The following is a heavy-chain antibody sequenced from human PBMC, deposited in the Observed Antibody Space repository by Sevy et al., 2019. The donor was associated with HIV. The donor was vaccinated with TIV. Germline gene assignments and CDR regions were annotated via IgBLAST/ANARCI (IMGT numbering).Heavy chain of an antibody. J-gene: IGHJ4*02. CDR3: ARDWGVEYGGSDF. CDR1: GFTFSNYW. V-gene: IGHV3-7*03. D-gene: IGHD2-21*01. CDR2: IKPDGSQK. Sequence: GGSLRLSCAASGFTFSNYWMTWVRQAPGKGLEWVANIKPDGSQKYYVDSLKGRFTISRDNAKNSLYLQMDSLTAEDTDFYYCARDWGVEYGGSDFWGQGAMVTVSS.